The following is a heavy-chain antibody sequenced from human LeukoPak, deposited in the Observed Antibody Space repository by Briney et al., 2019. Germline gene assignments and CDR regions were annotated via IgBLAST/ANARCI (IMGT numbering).Heavy chain of an antibody. Sequence: GSLRLSCAASGFTFSDYWMSWVRQAPGKGLEWVANIKQDGSEIYYVASVKGRFTISRDNTKNSLYLQMNSLRAEDTAVYYCARRYFDSWGQGTLVTVSS. CDR1: GFTFSDYW. CDR3: ARRYFDS. V-gene: IGHV3-7*01. CDR2: IKQDGSEI. J-gene: IGHJ4*02.